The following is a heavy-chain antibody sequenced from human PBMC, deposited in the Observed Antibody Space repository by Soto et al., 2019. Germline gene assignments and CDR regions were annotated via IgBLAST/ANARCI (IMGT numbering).Heavy chain of an antibody. CDR3: VKGGWGTVVDY. D-gene: IGHD1-1*01. J-gene: IGHJ4*02. Sequence: EVQVLESGGGLVQPGGSLRLSCAASAFTFSGSAMTWVRQAPGKGLEWLSTITKTGDDTYYADCVKGRFTISRDDSKNTVYLQMSGLRVEDTAVYHCVKGGWGTVVDYWGQGTPVIVSS. CDR2: ITKTGDDT. CDR1: AFTFSGSA. V-gene: IGHV3-23*01.